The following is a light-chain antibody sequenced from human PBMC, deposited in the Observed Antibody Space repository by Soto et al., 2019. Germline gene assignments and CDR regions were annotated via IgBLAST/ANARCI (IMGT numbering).Light chain of an antibody. CDR2: WAS. J-gene: IGKJ2*01. CDR3: YQYYSVPYT. V-gene: IGKV4-1*01. Sequence: DIVMTQSPDSLAVSLGERATINCKSSQSVLYSSNNKNYLAWYQQRPGQPPKLLIYWASARESGVPDRFSGSGSATDFTLTISGLQAEDVAVYYCYQYYSVPYTFGQGTKLEIK. CDR1: QSVLYSSNNKNY.